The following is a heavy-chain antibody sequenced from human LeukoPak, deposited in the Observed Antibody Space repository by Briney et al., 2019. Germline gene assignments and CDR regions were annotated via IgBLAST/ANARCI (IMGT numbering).Heavy chain of an antibody. J-gene: IGHJ4*02. D-gene: IGHD1-1*01. CDR2: ISYDGSNK. CDR1: GFTFSSYG. Sequence: PGGSLRLSCAASGFTFSSYGMHWVRQAPGKGLEWVAVISYDGSNKYYADSVKGRFTISRDNSKNTLYLQMNSLRAEDTAVYYCARGIGRFAETIDYWGQGTLVTVSS. CDR3: ARGIGRFAETIDY. V-gene: IGHV3-30*03.